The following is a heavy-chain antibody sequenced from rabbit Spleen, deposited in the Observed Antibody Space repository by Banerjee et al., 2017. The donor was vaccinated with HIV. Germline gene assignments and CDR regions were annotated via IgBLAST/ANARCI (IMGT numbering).Heavy chain of an antibody. CDR3: ARDLVTVIGWNFNL. D-gene: IGHD1-1*01. CDR2: IAGSSSGFT. V-gene: IGHV1S45*01. Sequence: QELLVESGGGLVQPEGSLALTCKASGFSFSSSDYICWVRQAPGKGLEWISCIAGSSSGFTYSATWAKGRFTISKTSSTTVTLQMTSLTAADTATYFCARDLVTVIGWNFNLWGPGTLVTVS. CDR1: GFSFSSSDY. J-gene: IGHJ4*01.